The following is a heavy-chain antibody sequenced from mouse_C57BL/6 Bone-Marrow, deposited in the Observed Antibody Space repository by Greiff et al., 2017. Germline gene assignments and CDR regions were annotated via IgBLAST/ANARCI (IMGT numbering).Heavy chain of an antibody. Sequence: EVKLMESGGGLVKPGGSLKLSCAASGFTFSSYAMSWVRQTPDKRLEWVATISDGGSYTYYPDNVKGRFTISRDNAKNNLYLQMSQLKTEDTAMYYWSRKSSNNTSYYFDYWGQGTALTVSS. D-gene: IGHD1-3*01. CDR2: ISDGGSYT. V-gene: IGHV5-4*03. CDR3: SRKSSNNTSYYFDY. J-gene: IGHJ2*01. CDR1: GFTFSSYA.